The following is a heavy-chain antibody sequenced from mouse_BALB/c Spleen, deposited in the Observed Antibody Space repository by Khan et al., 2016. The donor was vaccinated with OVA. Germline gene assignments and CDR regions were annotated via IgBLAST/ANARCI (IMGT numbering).Heavy chain of an antibody. D-gene: IGHD4-1*01. CDR3: ASHLTGSCAY. Sequence: VQLKESGGDLVKPGGSLKLSCAASGFTFSSYSMSWVRQTPDKRLEWVATISSGGDYTYYPDNVKGRFTISRDNAKNTLYLKMSSLKSEDTAMCDCASHLTGSCAYWGQGTLVTVSA. CDR1: GFTFSSYS. J-gene: IGHJ3*01. CDR2: ISSGGDYT. V-gene: IGHV5-6*01.